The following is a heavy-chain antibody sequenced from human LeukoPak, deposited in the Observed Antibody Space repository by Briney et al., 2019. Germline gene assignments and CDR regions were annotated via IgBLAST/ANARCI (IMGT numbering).Heavy chain of an antibody. Sequence: PSETLSLTCTVSDASISSFHWTWIRQSPVKGLEWIGSIRFSGSTDYNPSLQSRVTIAVDTSKNQVSLRLNSATAADTAVYYCARLAIAAADIFDYWGQGVLVTVSS. V-gene: IGHV4-59*01. CDR3: ARLAIAAADIFDY. J-gene: IGHJ4*02. CDR1: DASISSFH. CDR2: IRFSGST. D-gene: IGHD6-25*01.